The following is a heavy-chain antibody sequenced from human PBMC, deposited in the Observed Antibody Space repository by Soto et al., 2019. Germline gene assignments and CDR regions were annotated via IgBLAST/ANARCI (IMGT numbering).Heavy chain of an antibody. J-gene: IGHJ4*02. Sequence: EVQLVESGGGLVQPGGSLRLSCAASGLTVSSNYMSWVRQAPGKGLEWVSVIYSGGTTYYADSVRGRLTISRDNSKNTLYLQMNNLRAEDTALYYCASDHSASWPLNWGQGTLVTVSS. CDR2: IYSGGTT. CDR1: GLTVSSNY. CDR3: ASDHSASWPLN. V-gene: IGHV3-66*01. D-gene: IGHD6-13*01.